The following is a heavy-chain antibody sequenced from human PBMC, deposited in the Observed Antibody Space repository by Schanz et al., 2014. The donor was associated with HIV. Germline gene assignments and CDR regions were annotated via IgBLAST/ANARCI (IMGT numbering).Heavy chain of an antibody. CDR1: GYTFINYD. D-gene: IGHD3-3*02. J-gene: IGHJ6*02. CDR3: ARAAFSSEYYYGMDV. V-gene: IGHV1-8*01. Sequence: QVQLVQSGAEVKKPGASVKVSCKASGYTFINYDIHWVRQASGLGLEWMGWMNPSTGNSGYAQMFQVRVTMTRDTSISTAYMELSSLRSADTAVYFCARAAFSSEYYYGMDVWGQGTTVTVSS. CDR2: MNPSTGNS.